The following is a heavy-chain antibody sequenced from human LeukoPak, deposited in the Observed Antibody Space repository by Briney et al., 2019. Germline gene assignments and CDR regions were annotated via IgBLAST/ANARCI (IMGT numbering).Heavy chain of an antibody. D-gene: IGHD4-17*01. V-gene: IGHV3-74*01. CDR2: INSDGSDT. Sequence: GGSLRLSCAASGFTFSHYWMHWVRQAPGKGLVWVSRINSDGSDTTSADSVKGRFTISRDNAKNTLYLQMNSLRAEDTAVYYCARSAAVTTLSLTYWGQGTLVTVSS. CDR3: ARSAAVTTLSLTY. CDR1: GFTFSHYW. J-gene: IGHJ4*02.